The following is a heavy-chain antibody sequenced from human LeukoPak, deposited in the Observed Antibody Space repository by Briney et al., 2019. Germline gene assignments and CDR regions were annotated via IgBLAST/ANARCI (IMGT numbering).Heavy chain of an antibody. CDR2: ISGSGDST. V-gene: IGHV3-23*01. D-gene: IGHD6-19*01. Sequence: GGSLRLSCAASGFTFSTYAMNWVRQAPGKGLNWVSGISGSGDSTLYADSVKGRFTISRDNSKKTLYLQMNSLRADDTAVYYCAKDARWLAPGTFDIWGQGTMVTVS. J-gene: IGHJ3*02. CDR3: AKDARWLAPGTFDI. CDR1: GFTFSTYA.